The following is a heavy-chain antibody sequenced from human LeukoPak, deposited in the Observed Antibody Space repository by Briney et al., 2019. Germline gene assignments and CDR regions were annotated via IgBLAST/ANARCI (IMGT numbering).Heavy chain of an antibody. CDR1: GFTFSGYW. D-gene: IGHD7-27*01. CDR3: ARDLPWGYFDY. J-gene: IGHJ4*02. Sequence: GGSLRLSCTVSGFTFSGYWMSWVRQAPGKGLEWVANVRDDGGLKNYVDSVKGRFTISRDNAKNSVSLQMNSLRAEDTAVYYCARDLPWGYFDYWGQGTLVTVSS. V-gene: IGHV3-7*01. CDR2: VRDDGGLK.